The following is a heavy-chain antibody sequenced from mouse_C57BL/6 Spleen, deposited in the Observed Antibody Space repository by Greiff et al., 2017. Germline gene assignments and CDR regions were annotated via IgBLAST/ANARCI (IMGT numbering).Heavy chain of an antibody. CDR1: GYTFTSYW. J-gene: IGHJ4*01. CDR3: ARGGTDYAMDY. Sequence: LQQSGAELVKPGASVKMSCKASGYTFTSYWITWVKQRPGQGLEWIGDIYPGSGSTNYNEKFKSKATLTVDTSSSTAYMQLSSLTSEDSAVYYCARGGTDYAMDYWGQGTSVTVSS. D-gene: IGHD4-1*01. V-gene: IGHV1-55*01. CDR2: IYPGSGST.